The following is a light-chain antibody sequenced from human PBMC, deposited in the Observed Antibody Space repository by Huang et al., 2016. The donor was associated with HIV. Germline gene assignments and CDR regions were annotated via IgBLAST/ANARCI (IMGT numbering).Light chain of an antibody. CDR3: QQDNTWPLT. CDR1: QGVAAN. J-gene: IGKJ4*01. CDR2: GAS. V-gene: IGKV3-15*01. Sequence: EIVMTQSPATLSVSPGETATLSCRASQGVAANLAWYQQKPGQAPRLLSYGASTRATGIPARFSGSGSGTEFTLTISSLQSEDFAVYYCQQDNTWPLTFGGGTKVEIK.